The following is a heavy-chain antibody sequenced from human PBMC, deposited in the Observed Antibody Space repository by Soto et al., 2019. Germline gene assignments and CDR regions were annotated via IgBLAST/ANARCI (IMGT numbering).Heavy chain of an antibody. D-gene: IGHD2-8*01. CDR2: INPKSGGT. V-gene: IGHV1-2*04. J-gene: IGHJ6*02. CDR1: GYIFTDYH. Sequence: EASVKVSCKASGYIFTDYHIHWVRQAPGQGLEWLGRINPKSGGTSTAQKFQGWVTMTTDTSISTASMELTRLTSDDTAIYYCARGDSTDCSNVVCSLFYNHDMDGWGQGTTVTVSS. CDR3: ARGDSTDCSNVVCSLFYNHDMDG.